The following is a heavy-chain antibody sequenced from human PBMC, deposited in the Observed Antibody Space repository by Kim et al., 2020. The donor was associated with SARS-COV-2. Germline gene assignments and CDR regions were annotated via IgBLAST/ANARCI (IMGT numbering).Heavy chain of an antibody. D-gene: IGHD3-9*01. V-gene: IGHV4-34*01. J-gene: IGHJ6*02. CDR3: ARGLRKAISRFYYGMDV. Sequence: LKSRVTISVDTSKNQFSLKLSSVTAADTAVYYCARGLRKAISRFYYGMDVWGQGTTVTVSS.